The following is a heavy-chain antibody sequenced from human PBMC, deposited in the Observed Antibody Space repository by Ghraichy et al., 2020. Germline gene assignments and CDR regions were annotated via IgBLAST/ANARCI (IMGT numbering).Heavy chain of an antibody. D-gene: IGHD3-10*01. J-gene: IGHJ6*02. CDR1: GGSISSSSYY. Sequence: SETLSLTCTVSGGSISSSSYYWGWIRQPPGKGLEWIGSIYYSGSTYYNPSLKSRVTISVDTSKNQFSLKLSSVTAADTAVYYCARRRMVRGVIIKGRGYYGMDVWGQGTTVTVSS. V-gene: IGHV4-39*01. CDR3: ARRRMVRGVIIKGRGYYGMDV. CDR2: IYYSGST.